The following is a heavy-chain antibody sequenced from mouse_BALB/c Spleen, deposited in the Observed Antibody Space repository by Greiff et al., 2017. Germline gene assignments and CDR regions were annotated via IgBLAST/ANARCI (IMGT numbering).Heavy chain of an antibody. CDR2: INPSNGRT. CDR1: GYTFTSYW. CDR3: ARGDYYGSRSWFAY. Sequence: QVQLKQPGAELVKPGASVKLSCKASGYTFTSYWMHWVKQRPGQGLEWIGEINPSNGRTNYNEKFKSKATLTVDKSSSTAYMQLSSLTSEDSAVYYCARGDYYGSRSWFAYWGQGTLVTVSA. J-gene: IGHJ3*01. V-gene: IGHV1S81*02. D-gene: IGHD1-1*01.